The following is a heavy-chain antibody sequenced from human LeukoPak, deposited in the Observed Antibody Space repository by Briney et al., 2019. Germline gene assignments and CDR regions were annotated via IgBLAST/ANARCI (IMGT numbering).Heavy chain of an antibody. D-gene: IGHD5-18*01. V-gene: IGHV4-34*01. Sequence: SETLSLTCAVYGGSFSGYYWSWIRQPPGKGLEWIGSIYHSGSTYYNPPLKSRVTISVDTSKNQFSLKLSSVTAADTAVYYCARTTWIQLWLGSFAAFDIWGQGTVVTVSS. CDR2: IYHSGST. J-gene: IGHJ3*02. CDR3: ARTTWIQLWLGSFAAFDI. CDR1: GGSFSGYY.